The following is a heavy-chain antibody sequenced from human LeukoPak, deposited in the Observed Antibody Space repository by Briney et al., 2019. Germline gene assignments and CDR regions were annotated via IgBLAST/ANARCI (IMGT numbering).Heavy chain of an antibody. J-gene: IGHJ4*02. Sequence: GASVKVSCKASGYTFTRYDINWVRQATGQRLEWIGWMNPNSGNTGYAQKFQGRVTMTRDTSINTAYMELSSLRAEDTAVYYCAKDRNTLKDYWGQGTLVTVSS. CDR3: AKDRNTLKDY. CDR2: MNPNSGNT. V-gene: IGHV1-8*01. CDR1: GYTFTRYD.